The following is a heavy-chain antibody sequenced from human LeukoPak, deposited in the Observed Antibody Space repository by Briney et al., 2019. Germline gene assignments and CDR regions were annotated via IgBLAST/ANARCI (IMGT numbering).Heavy chain of an antibody. CDR1: GFTFSSYW. D-gene: IGHD5-18*01. V-gene: IGHV3-74*01. CDR2: INSDGSST. CDR3: ATYRQVMLPFEA. J-gene: IGHJ5*02. Sequence: GGSLRLSCAASGFTFSSYWMHWVRQAPGKGLVWVSHINSDGSSTTYADSVKGRFTISRDNAKNTLYLQMNSLRGEDTAIYYCATYRQVMLPFEAWGQGTLVTVSS.